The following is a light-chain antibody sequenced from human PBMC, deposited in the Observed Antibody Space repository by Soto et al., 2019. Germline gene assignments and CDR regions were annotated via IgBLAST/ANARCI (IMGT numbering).Light chain of an antibody. V-gene: IGLV1-44*01. CDR1: SSSIGSKT. CDR2: NSY. CDR3: AAWDASLNGYV. J-gene: IGLJ1*01. Sequence: QSVLTQPPSASGTPGQRVTISCSGSSSSIGSKTVNWYQQLPGTVPKLLIYNSYQRPSGVPDRFPGSKSGTSASLAISGHQSEDEADYYCAAWDASLNGYVFGAPTKVTVL.